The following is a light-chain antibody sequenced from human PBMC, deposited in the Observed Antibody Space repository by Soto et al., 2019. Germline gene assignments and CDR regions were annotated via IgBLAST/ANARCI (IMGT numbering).Light chain of an antibody. V-gene: IGKV3-15*01. CDR3: QKYNAAPLT. J-gene: IGKJ1*01. Sequence: EIVWTQSPATLSSSPGGRATVACRASQSVISYLAWYQQKPGQAPRLLIYGASTRATGIPARFSGSGPGTEFTLTISSLQPEDVATYYCQKYNAAPLTFGQGTKVDIK. CDR1: QSVISY. CDR2: GAS.